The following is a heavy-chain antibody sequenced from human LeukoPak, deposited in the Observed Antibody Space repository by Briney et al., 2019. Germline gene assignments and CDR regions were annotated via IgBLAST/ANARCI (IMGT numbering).Heavy chain of an antibody. V-gene: IGHV3-30*04. D-gene: IGHD2-2*01. Sequence: GGSLRLSCAASGFTFSSYAMHWVRQAPGKGLEWVAIISYDGSNKYYADSVKGRFTISRDNSKNTLYLQMNSLRAEETAVYYCARDGLLYCSSTSCYYAGDYWGQGTLVTVSS. J-gene: IGHJ4*02. CDR3: ARDGLLYCSSTSCYYAGDY. CDR2: ISYDGSNK. CDR1: GFTFSSYA.